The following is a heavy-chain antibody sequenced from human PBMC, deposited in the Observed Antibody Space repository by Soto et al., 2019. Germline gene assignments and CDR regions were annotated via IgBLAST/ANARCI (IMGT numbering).Heavy chain of an antibody. Sequence: PGVSLSLSCAASGFTFSNYGMHWVRQAPGKGLEWVAVIWYDGNNKYYADSVKGRFTISRDNSNNTLYVQMTSLRAEDTAVYYCARGLHSLFDYWGQGTLVTVSS. J-gene: IGHJ4*02. CDR3: ARGLHSLFDY. D-gene: IGHD2-21*01. CDR2: IWYDGNNK. CDR1: GFTFSNYG. V-gene: IGHV3-33*01.